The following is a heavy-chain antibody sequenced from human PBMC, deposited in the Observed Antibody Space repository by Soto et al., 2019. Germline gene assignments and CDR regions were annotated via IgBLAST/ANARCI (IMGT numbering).Heavy chain of an antibody. CDR1: GGSISGYY. D-gene: IGHD6-6*01. J-gene: IGHJ4*02. Sequence: SETLSLTCSVSGGSISGYYWSWIPQAPGKGLEWIGYVYDTGSTSYNPSLQSRVTISVDTSKKQFSLSLRLVTAADTAVYFCARSIAVPSSNIDHWGQGTRVTISS. CDR3: ARSIAVPSSNIDH. CDR2: VYDTGST. V-gene: IGHV4-59*01.